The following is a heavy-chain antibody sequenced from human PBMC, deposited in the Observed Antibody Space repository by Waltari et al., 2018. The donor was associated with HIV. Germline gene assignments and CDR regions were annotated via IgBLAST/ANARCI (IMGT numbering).Heavy chain of an antibody. V-gene: IGHV1-8*01. Sequence: QVQLVQSGAEVKKPGASVKVSCKASGYTFTSYDINWVRQATGQGLEWLGWMNPNSGNTGYAQRFQGRVTMTRNTSISTVYMELSSLRSEDTAVYFCARGPQDYPKYYFDYWGQGTLVTVSS. CDR1: GYTFTSYD. CDR3: ARGPQDYPKYYFDY. CDR2: MNPNSGNT. D-gene: IGHD4-17*01. J-gene: IGHJ4*02.